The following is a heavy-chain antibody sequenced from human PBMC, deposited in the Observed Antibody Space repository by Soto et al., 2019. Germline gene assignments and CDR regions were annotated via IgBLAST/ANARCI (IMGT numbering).Heavy chain of an antibody. J-gene: IGHJ4*02. CDR3: GRGRSGQIVIFY. Sequence: ASVKVSCKASGYTFTGHYIHWVRQAPEQGPEWMGEIGPESGATRYAQRFQGRVTMTMDMSITTVYMELNNLSPDDTAVYYCGRGRSGQIVIFYWGQGTPVTVSS. CDR1: GYTFTGHY. D-gene: IGHD3-3*02. V-gene: IGHV1-2*02. CDR2: IGPESGAT.